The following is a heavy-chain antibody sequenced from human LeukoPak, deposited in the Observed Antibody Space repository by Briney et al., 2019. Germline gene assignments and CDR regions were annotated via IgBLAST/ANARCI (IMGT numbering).Heavy chain of an antibody. D-gene: IGHD5-12*01. Sequence: GGSLRLSCAASGFTFSSYSMNWVRQAPGKGLEWVSSISSSSSYIYYADSVKGRFTISRDNAKNSVYLQMNSLRAEDTVVYYCARDPVDIVATLDYWGQGTLVTVSS. CDR2: ISSSSSYI. V-gene: IGHV3-21*01. CDR1: GFTFSSYS. CDR3: ARDPVDIVATLDY. J-gene: IGHJ4*02.